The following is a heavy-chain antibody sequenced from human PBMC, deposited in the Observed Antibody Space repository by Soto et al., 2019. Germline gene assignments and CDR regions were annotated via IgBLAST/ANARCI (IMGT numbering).Heavy chain of an antibody. J-gene: IGHJ3*02. CDR2: ISSSSTI. Sequence: GGSLRLSCAASGFTFSSYSMNWVRQAPGKGLEWVSYISSSSTIYYADSVKGRFTISRDNAKNSLYLQMNSLRAEDTAVYYCARLNDYGDYDDAFDIWGRGKMVTVSS. V-gene: IGHV3-48*01. D-gene: IGHD4-17*01. CDR1: GFTFSSYS. CDR3: ARLNDYGDYDDAFDI.